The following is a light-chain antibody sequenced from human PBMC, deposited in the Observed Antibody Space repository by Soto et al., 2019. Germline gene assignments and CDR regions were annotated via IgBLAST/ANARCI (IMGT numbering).Light chain of an antibody. V-gene: IGKV3-15*01. Sequence: EVVITQSPASRAVSPWGRATLSCRASQNIDNKLVWYQQKPGQVPRLLIYDESTRATGIPARFSGSGSGTELTLTIRSPPSEDFAFYYCPQFHYSWTFGQGPRWIS. CDR3: PQFHYSWT. CDR1: QNIDNK. J-gene: IGKJ1*01. CDR2: DES.